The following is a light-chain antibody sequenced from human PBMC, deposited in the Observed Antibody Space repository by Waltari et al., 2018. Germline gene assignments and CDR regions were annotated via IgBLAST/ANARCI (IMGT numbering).Light chain of an antibody. CDR1: SPNFGTNY. V-gene: IGLV1-51*02. Sequence: QSVLTQPPSVSAAPGQRVTLSCSCGSPNFGTNYVSWSRQFPGPAPKLLIYQNTERPSGIPGRFSGSKSGTSATLDITGLQAGDEADYYCGTWDSSLSGAVFGGGTHLTVL. J-gene: IGLJ7*01. CDR3: GTWDSSLSGAV. CDR2: QNT.